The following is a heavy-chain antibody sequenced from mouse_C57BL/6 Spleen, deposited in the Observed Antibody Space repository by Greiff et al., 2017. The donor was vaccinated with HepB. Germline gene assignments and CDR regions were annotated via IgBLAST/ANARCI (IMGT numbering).Heavy chain of an antibody. D-gene: IGHD1-2*01. CDR3: GSGALLRGFAY. V-gene: IGHV1-55*01. CDR1: GYTFTSYW. CDR2: IYPGSGST. Sequence: QVQLQQPGAELVKPGASVKMSCKASGYTFTSYWITWVKQRPGQGLEWIGDIYPGSGSTNYNEKFKSKATLTADTSSSTAYMQLSSLTSEDSAVYYCGSGALLRGFAYWGQGTLVTVSA. J-gene: IGHJ3*01.